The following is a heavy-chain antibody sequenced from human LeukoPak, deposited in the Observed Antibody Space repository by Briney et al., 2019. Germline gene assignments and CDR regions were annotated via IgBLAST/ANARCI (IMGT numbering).Heavy chain of an antibody. V-gene: IGHV3-15*01. CDR1: GFTFSNAW. CDR3: TTAGYIVLGPKGNWFDP. J-gene: IGHJ5*02. CDR2: IKSKTDAGTT. Sequence: GGSLRLSCAASGFTFSNAWMSWVRQAPGKGLEWVGRIKSKTDAGTTDYAAPVKGRFTILRDDSKNTLYLQMNSLKTEDTAVYYCTTAGYIVLGPKGNWFDPWGQGTLVTVSS. D-gene: IGHD2-8*02.